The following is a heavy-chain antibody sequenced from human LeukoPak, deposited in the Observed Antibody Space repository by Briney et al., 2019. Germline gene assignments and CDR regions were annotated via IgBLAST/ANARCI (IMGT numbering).Heavy chain of an antibody. CDR3: ARRGGSGRAFDY. V-gene: IGHV4-39*01. CDR2: IYYTGST. J-gene: IGHJ4*02. CDR1: GASISGGTYY. Sequence: PSETLSLTCSVSGASISGGTYYWGWIRQPPGTGLEWIGSIYYTGSTYDNPSLKSRVTIPVDTSKNQFSLKLSSVTAADTAVYYCARRGGSGRAFDYWGQGTLVTVSS. D-gene: IGHD1-26*01.